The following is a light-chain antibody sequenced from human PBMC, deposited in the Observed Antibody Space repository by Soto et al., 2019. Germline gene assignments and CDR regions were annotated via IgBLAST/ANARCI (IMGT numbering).Light chain of an antibody. CDR2: KVS. Sequence: DVVMTQSPPSLPVTLGQPASISCRSSQSLVHTYGNTYLSWFQQRPGQSPRRLIYKVSNRDSGVPDRFSGSGSGSDFTLKISRVEAEDVGVYYCMQGTHLYTCGQGTKLEIK. CDR3: MQGTHLYT. CDR1: QSLVHTYGNTY. J-gene: IGKJ2*01. V-gene: IGKV2-30*02.